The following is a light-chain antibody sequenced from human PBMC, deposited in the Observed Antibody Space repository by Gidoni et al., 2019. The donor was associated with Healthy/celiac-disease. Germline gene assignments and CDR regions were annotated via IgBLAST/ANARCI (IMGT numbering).Light chain of an antibody. CDR2: EGS. CDR3: QSADGSGTYVV. V-gene: IGLV3-25*03. CDR1: ALPKQY. J-gene: IGLJ2*01. Sequence: SYELTQPPSVSVSPGQTARITCAGDALPKQYAYWYHQNPGHAHVLVIYEGSERPSGIPERFSGSSSGTTVTLTISGVQAEDEADYYCQSADGSGTYVVFGGGTKLT.